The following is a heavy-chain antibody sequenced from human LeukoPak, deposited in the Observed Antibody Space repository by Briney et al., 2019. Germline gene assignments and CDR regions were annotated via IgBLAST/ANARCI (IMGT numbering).Heavy chain of an antibody. J-gene: IGHJ4*02. D-gene: IGHD3-10*01. CDR1: GYTVTRYQ. CDR2: FNPNSGGT. Sequence: ASVNLSCKASGYTVTRYQMHWGRQAPRQGRECMGWFNPNSGGTKYAKKFQGSVTMTEDTSISTAYMELSSLRSDDTAVYYGARVYYGSGSYSTDYWGQGTLVTVSS. CDR3: ARVYYGSGSYSTDY. V-gene: IGHV1-2*02.